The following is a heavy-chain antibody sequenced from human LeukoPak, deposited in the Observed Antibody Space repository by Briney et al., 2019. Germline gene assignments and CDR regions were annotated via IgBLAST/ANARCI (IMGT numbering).Heavy chain of an antibody. V-gene: IGHV3-21*01. CDR3: ARTNHDHGYSRDY. D-gene: IGHD4-17*01. Sequence: PGGSLRLSCAASGFTFSSYSMNWVRQAPGRGLEWVSSISSSSSYIYYADSVKGRFTISRDNAKNSLYLQMNSLRVEDTAVYYCARTNHDHGYSRDYWGQGTLVTVSS. CDR1: GFTFSSYS. CDR2: ISSSSSYI. J-gene: IGHJ4*02.